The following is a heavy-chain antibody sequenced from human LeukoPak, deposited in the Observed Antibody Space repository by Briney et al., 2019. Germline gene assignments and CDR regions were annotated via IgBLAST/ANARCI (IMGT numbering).Heavy chain of an antibody. CDR2: IYYSGST. V-gene: IGHV4-39*07. J-gene: IGHJ4*02. CDR1: GGSISSSSYY. Sequence: SETLSLTCTVSGGSISSSSYYWGWIRQPPGKGLEWIGSIYYSGSTYYNPSLKSRVTISVDTSKNQFSLKLSSVTAADTAVYYCARSYGDSRPFDYWGQGTLVTVSS. CDR3: ARSYGDSRPFDY. D-gene: IGHD4-17*01.